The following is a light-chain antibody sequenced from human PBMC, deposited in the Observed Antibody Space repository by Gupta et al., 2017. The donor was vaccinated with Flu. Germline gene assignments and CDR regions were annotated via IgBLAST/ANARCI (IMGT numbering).Light chain of an antibody. CDR2: EVS. CDR3: SSYTSSSIR. CDR1: SSDVGGYNY. Sequence: QSALTQPASVSGSPGQSITISCTGTSSDVGGYNYVSWYQQHPGKAPKLMIYEVSNRPSGVSNRFSGSKSGNTASRTISGLQAEDEADYYCSSYTSSSIRFGTGTKVTVL. V-gene: IGLV2-14*01. J-gene: IGLJ1*01.